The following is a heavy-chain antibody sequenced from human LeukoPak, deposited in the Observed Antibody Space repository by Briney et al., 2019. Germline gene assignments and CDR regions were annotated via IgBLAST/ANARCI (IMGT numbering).Heavy chain of an antibody. CDR1: GLTFSSYA. D-gene: IGHD3-22*01. J-gene: IGHJ4*02. Sequence: ASVKVSCKASGLTFSSYAISWVRQAPGQGLEWMGGIIPIFGTANYAQKFQGRVTITADKSTSTAYMELSSLRSEDTAVYYCARGAWYYDSSGYYPLLYFDYWGQGTLVTVSS. V-gene: IGHV1-69*06. CDR3: ARGAWYYDSSGYYPLLYFDY. CDR2: IIPIFGTA.